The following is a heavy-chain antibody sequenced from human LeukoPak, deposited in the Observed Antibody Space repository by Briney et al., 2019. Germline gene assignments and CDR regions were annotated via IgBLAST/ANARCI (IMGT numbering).Heavy chain of an antibody. V-gene: IGHV3-66*04. Sequence: GGSLGLSCAASGFTVSTNYMSWVRQAPGEGLEWVSVIYSGGSTYYADSVKGRFTISRDNSKNTLYLQMNSLRAEDTAVYYCARHFGVITKGVYYYYYGMDVWGQRTTVTVSS. CDR3: ARHFGVITKGVYYYYYGMDV. J-gene: IGHJ6*02. CDR2: IYSGGST. CDR1: GFTVSTNY. D-gene: IGHD3-3*01.